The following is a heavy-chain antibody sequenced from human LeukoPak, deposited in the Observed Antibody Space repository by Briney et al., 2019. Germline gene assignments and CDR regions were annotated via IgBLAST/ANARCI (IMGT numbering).Heavy chain of an antibody. CDR2: IYSGGST. Sequence: GGSLRLSCAASGFTVSSSYMSWVRQAPGKGLEWVSVIYSGGSTYYADSVKGRFTISRDNAMNSLYLQMNSLRAEDTAVYFCARTPVLGPIDFWGQGTLVTVSS. J-gene: IGHJ4*02. D-gene: IGHD3-16*01. V-gene: IGHV3-66*01. CDR3: ARTPVLGPIDF. CDR1: GFTVSSSY.